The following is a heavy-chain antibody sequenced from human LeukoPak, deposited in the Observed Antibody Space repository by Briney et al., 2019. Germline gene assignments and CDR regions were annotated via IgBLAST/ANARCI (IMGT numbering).Heavy chain of an antibody. CDR1: GFTFSSYS. D-gene: IGHD5-18*01. J-gene: IGHJ4*02. V-gene: IGHV3-21*01. CDR3: ASMYVDTAMVFDY. CDR2: ISSSGSYI. Sequence: GSLRLSCAASGFTFSSYSMNWVRQAPGKGLEWVSSISSSGSYIYYADSVKGRFTISRDNAKNSLYLQMNSLRAEDTAVYYCASMYVDTAMVFDYWGQGTLVTVSS.